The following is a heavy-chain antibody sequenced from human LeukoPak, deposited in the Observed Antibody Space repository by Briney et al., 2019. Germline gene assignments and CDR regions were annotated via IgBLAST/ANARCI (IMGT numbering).Heavy chain of an antibody. CDR3: AKRGGIVGAAYYFDY. Sequence: GGSLRLSCTASGFTFDDYAMHWVRQAPWKGLEWVSGISWNSGSIGYADSVKGRFTISRDNAKNSLYLQMNSLRAEDTALYYCAKRGGIVGAAYYFDYWGQGTLVTVSS. D-gene: IGHD1-26*01. J-gene: IGHJ4*02. CDR2: ISWNSGSI. CDR1: GFTFDDYA. V-gene: IGHV3-9*01.